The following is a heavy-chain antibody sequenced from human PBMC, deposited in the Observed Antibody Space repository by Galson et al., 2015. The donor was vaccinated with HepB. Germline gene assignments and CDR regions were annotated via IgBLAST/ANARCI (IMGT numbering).Heavy chain of an antibody. CDR2: INPSGGST. J-gene: IGHJ1*01. CDR3: AREFRYSYGSELGPFQH. CDR1: GFPFTSYY. Sequence: SVKVSCKACGFPFTSYYMHWVRQSPGLGREWMGIINPSGGSTSYAQKLQGRVTMTRDTSTRTVYMKLSSLRSEDTAVYYCAREFRYSYGSELGPFQHWGQGTLVTVSS. V-gene: IGHV1-46*04. D-gene: IGHD5-18*01.